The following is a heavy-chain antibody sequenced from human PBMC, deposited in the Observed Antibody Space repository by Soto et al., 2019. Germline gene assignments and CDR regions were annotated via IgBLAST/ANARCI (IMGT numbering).Heavy chain of an antibody. CDR2: INPSGGST. J-gene: IGHJ4*02. CDR3: ARDRSRIAARRHFDY. CDR1: GYTFTSYY. Sequence: ASVKVSCKASGYTFTSYYMHWVRQAPGQGLEWMGIINPSGGSTSYAQKFQGRVTMTRDTSTSTVYMELSSLRSEDTAVYYCARDRSRIAARRHFDYWGQGTLVTVSS. D-gene: IGHD6-6*01. V-gene: IGHV1-46*03.